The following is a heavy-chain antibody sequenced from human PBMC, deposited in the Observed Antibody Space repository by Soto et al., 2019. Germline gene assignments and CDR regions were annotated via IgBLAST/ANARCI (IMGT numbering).Heavy chain of an antibody. CDR1: GYSFTSYW. D-gene: IGHD3-3*01. V-gene: IGHV5-10-1*01. Sequence: GESLKISCKGSGYSFTSYWISSVRQMPGKGLEWMGRIDPSDSYTNYSPSFQGHVPISADKSISTAYLQWSSLKASDTAMYYCAGPYYDFWSGYRGLDGMDVWGQGTTVTVSS. CDR3: AGPYYDFWSGYRGLDGMDV. J-gene: IGHJ6*02. CDR2: IDPSDSYT.